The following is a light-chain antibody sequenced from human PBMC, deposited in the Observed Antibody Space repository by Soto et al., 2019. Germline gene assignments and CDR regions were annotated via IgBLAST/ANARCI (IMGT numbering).Light chain of an antibody. Sequence: QSVLTQPASVSGSLGQSVTISCSGTSSDVGAYNYVSWYQQYPGKAPKLMIYHVTDRPSGVSNRFSGSQSGNTASLTISGLQAEDEADYYCCSYTTSNTVVFGTGTKVTVL. V-gene: IGLV2-14*01. CDR3: CSYTTSNTVV. CDR2: HVT. CDR1: SSDVGAYNY. J-gene: IGLJ1*01.